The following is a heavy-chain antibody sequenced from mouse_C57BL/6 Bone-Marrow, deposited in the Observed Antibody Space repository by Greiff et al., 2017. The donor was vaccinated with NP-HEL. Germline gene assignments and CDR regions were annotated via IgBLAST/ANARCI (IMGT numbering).Heavy chain of an antibody. V-gene: IGHV1-7*01. Sequence: VQLQQSGAELAKPGASVKLSCKASGYTFTSYWMHWVKQRPGQGLEWIGYINPSSGYTKYNQKFKVKATLTADKSSSTAYMQLSSLTYEDSAVYYCARDTMITPHWYFDVWGTGTTVTVSS. D-gene: IGHD2-4*01. CDR3: ARDTMITPHWYFDV. CDR2: INPSSGYT. CDR1: GYTFTSYW. J-gene: IGHJ1*03.